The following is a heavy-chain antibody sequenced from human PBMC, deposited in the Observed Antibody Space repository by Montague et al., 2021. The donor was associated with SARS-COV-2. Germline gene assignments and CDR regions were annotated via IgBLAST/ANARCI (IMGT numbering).Heavy chain of an antibody. V-gene: IGHV4-39*01. J-gene: IGHJ4*02. Sequence: SETLSLTCTVSGGSISSSSYYWGWIRQPPGKGLEWIGSIYYSGSTYYNPSLESRVTISVDTSKNQFSLKLSSVTAADTAVYYCARQYYDFWSGYYTVFDYWGQGTLVTVSS. CDR1: GGSISSSSYY. CDR3: ARQYYDFWSGYYTVFDY. D-gene: IGHD3-3*01. CDR2: IYYSGST.